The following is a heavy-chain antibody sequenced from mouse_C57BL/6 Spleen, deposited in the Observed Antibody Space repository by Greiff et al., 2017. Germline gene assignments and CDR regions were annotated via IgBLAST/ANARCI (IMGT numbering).Heavy chain of an antibody. J-gene: IGHJ2*01. D-gene: IGHD2-3*01. CDR3: AREDDGYLYFDY. CDR2: ITPSSGYT. CDR1: GYTFTSYT. V-gene: IGHV1-4*01. Sequence: VQLQQSGAELARPGASVKMSCKASGYTFTSYTMHWVKQRPGQGLEWIGYITPSSGYTKYNQKFKDKATLTADKSSSTAYMQLSSLTSEDSAVDYCAREDDGYLYFDYWGQGTTLTVSS.